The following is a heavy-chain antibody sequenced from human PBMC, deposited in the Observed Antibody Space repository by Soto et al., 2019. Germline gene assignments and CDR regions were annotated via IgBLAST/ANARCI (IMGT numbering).Heavy chain of an antibody. CDR2: IIPIFGTA. CDR1: GGTFSSYA. CDR3: ARDYPHLTCFLYYDSSCPPYNWCYP. Sequence: ASVKVSCKASGGTFSSYAISWVRQAPGQGLEWMGGIIPIFGTANYAQKFQGRVTITADESTSTAYMELSSLRSEDTAVYYCARDYPHLTCFLYYDSSCPPYNWCYPRYQGSLRTVSS. D-gene: IGHD3-22*01. J-gene: IGHJ5*02. V-gene: IGHV1-69*13.